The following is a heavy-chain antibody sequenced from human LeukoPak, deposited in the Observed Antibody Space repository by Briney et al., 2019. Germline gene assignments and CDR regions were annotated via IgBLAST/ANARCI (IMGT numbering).Heavy chain of an antibody. CDR2: INPYSGDT. V-gene: IGHV1-2*06. D-gene: IGHD6-13*01. CDR1: GYTFTVYH. CDR3: ARDQGSLTRSWYTGY. Sequence: GASVEVSCKASGYTFTVYHILWVRQAPGQGLEWMGRINPYSGDTNFAQKFQGRVTMTRDTSITTAYMDLSSLTPDDTAVYFCARDQGSLTRSWYTGYWGQGTQVTVSS. J-gene: IGHJ4*02.